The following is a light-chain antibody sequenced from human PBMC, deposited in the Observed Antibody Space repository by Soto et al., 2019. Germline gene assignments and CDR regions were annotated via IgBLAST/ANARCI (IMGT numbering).Light chain of an antibody. V-gene: IGKV4-1*01. Sequence: DIVMTQSPDSLAVSLGERATINCKSSQSVLYSSINKNYLAWYQQKPGQPPKLLIYWASTRESGVPDRFSGSGSGTDFTLTISSLQAEDVAVYYCQQYYRTPLTFGGGTKVEFK. CDR2: WAS. CDR3: QQYYRTPLT. CDR1: QSVLYSSINKNY. J-gene: IGKJ4*01.